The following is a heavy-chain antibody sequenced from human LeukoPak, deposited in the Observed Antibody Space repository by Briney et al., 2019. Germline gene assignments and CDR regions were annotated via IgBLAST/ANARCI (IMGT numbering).Heavy chain of an antibody. Sequence: GGSLRLSCAATGFTFSSYAMSWVRQAPGKGLEWVSAISGSGGSTYYADSVKGRFTISRDNSKNTLYLQMNSLRAEDTAVYYCARAQSSSWYDPAFDYWGQGTLVTVSS. CDR2: ISGSGGST. CDR3: ARAQSSSWYDPAFDY. V-gene: IGHV3-23*01. J-gene: IGHJ4*02. CDR1: GFTFSSYA. D-gene: IGHD6-13*01.